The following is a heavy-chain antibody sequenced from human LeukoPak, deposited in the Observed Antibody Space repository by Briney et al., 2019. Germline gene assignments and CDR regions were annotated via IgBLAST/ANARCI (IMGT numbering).Heavy chain of an antibody. CDR1: GGTFSSYA. D-gene: IGHD5-18*01. V-gene: IGHV1-69*05. CDR2: IIPIFGTA. CDR3: ARASGDTAMVNMDY. J-gene: IGHJ4*02. Sequence: GASVKVSCKASGGTFSSYAISWERQALGQGLEWMGRIIPIFGTANYAQKFQGRVTITTDESTSTAYMELSSLRSEDTAVYYCARASGDTAMVNMDYWGQGTLVTVSS.